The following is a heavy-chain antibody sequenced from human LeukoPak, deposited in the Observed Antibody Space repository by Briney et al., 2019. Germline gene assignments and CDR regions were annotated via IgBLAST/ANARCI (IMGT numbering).Heavy chain of an antibody. V-gene: IGHV1-18*01. CDR1: GYTFTSYG. D-gene: IGHD4-17*01. Sequence: ASAKVSCKASGYTFTSYGISWVRQAPGQGLEWMGWISAYNGNTNYAQNLQGRVTMTTDTSTSTAYMELRSLRSDDTAVYYCARDTGTVTTPAAFDIWGQGTMVTVSS. J-gene: IGHJ3*02. CDR3: ARDTGTVTTPAAFDI. CDR2: ISAYNGNT.